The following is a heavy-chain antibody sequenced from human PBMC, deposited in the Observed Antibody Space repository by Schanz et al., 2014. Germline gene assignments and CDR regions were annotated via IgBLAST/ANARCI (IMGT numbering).Heavy chain of an antibody. J-gene: IGHJ6*02. CDR3: ASDFRSGYSHYYYGLDV. D-gene: IGHD3-3*01. CDR2: LNPDSGGT. Sequence: QVQLVQSGAEVKKPGASVKVSCKASGYTLTAYYMHWVRQAPGQRLEWMGWLNPDSGGTNYAQKVQGMVTMTRAMSINPAYMELSRLGSDDSTVYYCASDFRSGYSHYYYGLDVWGQGTLVTVSS. CDR1: GYTLTAYY. V-gene: IGHV1-2*02.